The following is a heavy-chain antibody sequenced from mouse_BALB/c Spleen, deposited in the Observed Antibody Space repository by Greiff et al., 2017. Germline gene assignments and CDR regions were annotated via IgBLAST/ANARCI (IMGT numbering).Heavy chain of an antibody. CDR1: GYSITSDYA. CDR3: ARSAYYRYDDGGDYYAMDY. V-gene: IGHV3-2*02. D-gene: IGHD2-14*01. CDR2: ISYSGST. J-gene: IGHJ4*01. Sequence: EVHLVESGPGLVKPSQSLSLTCTVTGYSITSDYAWNWIRQFPGNKLEWMGYISYSGSTSYNPSLKSRISITRDTSKNQFFLQLNSVTTEDTATYYCARSAYYRYDDGGDYYAMDYWGLGTSVTVSS.